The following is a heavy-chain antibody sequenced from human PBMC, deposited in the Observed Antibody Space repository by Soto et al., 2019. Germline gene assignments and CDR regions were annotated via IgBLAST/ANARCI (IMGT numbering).Heavy chain of an antibody. CDR1: GGSVSSGSYY. CDR3: ARDSCSGGSCHWRAY. Sequence: SETLSLTCTVSGGSVSSGSYYWSWIRQPPGKALEWIGHTYHSGNPYYNPSLKSRVIISVDRSKNQFSLKVSSVTAADTAVYYCARDSCSGGSCHWRAYWGQGTLVTVSS. J-gene: IGHJ4*02. D-gene: IGHD2-15*01. V-gene: IGHV4-30-2*01. CDR2: TYHSGNP.